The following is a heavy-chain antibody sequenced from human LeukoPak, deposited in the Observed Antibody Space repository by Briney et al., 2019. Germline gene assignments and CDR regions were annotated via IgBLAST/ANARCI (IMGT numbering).Heavy chain of an antibody. CDR3: AKDDSRFLEWSYGMDV. V-gene: IGHV3-7*03. CDR1: GFTFSSYW. CDR2: INHNGSVN. D-gene: IGHD3-3*01. Sequence: GGSLRLSCAASGFTFSSYWMNWARQAPGKGLEWVASINHNGSVNYYVDSVKGRFTISRDNAKNSLYLQMNSLRAEDTALYYCAKDDSRFLEWSYGMDVWGQGTTVTVSS. J-gene: IGHJ6*02.